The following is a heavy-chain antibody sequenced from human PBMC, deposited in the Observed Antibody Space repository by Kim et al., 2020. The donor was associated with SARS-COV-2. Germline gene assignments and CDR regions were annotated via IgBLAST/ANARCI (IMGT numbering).Heavy chain of an antibody. J-gene: IGHJ3*02. D-gene: IGHD6-25*01. CDR2: IYSGGST. CDR1: GFTVSSNY. CDR3: ARFSAEDAFDI. V-gene: IGHV3-53*01. Sequence: GGSLRLSCAASGFTVSSNYMSWVRQAPGKGLEWVSVIYSGGSTYYADSVKGRFTISRDNSKNTLYLQMNSLRAEDTAVYYCARFSAEDAFDIWGQGTMVTVSS.